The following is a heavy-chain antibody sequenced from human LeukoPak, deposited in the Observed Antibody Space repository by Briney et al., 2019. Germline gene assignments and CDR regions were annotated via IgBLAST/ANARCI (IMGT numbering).Heavy chain of an antibody. CDR2: IYHSGST. CDR3: ARLLTLGPGGYFDL. D-gene: IGHD3-9*01. V-gene: IGHV4-38-2*02. Sequence: SETLSLTCTVSGYSISSGYYWGWIRQPPGKGLEWIGSIYHSGSTYYNPSLKSRVTISVDTSKNQFSLKLSSVTAADTAVYYCARLLTLGPGGYFDLWGRGTLVTVSS. J-gene: IGHJ2*01. CDR1: GYSISSGYY.